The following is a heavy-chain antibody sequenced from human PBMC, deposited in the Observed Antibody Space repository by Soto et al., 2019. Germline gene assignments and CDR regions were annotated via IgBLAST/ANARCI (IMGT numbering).Heavy chain of an antibody. CDR1: GFIFSSYG. D-gene: IGHD2-2*01. V-gene: IGHV3-30*18. CDR2: ISYDGSSK. Sequence: QVQLVESGGGVVQPGRSLRLSCAASGFIFSSYGMHWVRQAPGKGLEWVAVISYDGSSKYYADSVKGRFTISRDNSENTLHLQMNSLRAEDTAMYYCAKGGVYQLLRIYFDYWGQGTPVTVSS. CDR3: AKGGVYQLLRIYFDY. J-gene: IGHJ4*02.